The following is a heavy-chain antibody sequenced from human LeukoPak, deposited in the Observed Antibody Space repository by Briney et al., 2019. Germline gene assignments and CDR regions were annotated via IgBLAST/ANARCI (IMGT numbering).Heavy chain of an antibody. D-gene: IGHD2-2*01. Sequence: PSETLSLTFTVHGGSISSSSYYWGWIRQPPGKGLDWIGSIYYSGSTYYNPSIKRRVTISVDTSKNQYSLKLSSVTAADTAVYYCARPHQGIVVVPTDWGQETLVTVSS. CDR3: ARPHQGIVVVPTD. V-gene: IGHV4-39*01. CDR1: GGSISSSSYY. J-gene: IGHJ4*02. CDR2: IYYSGST.